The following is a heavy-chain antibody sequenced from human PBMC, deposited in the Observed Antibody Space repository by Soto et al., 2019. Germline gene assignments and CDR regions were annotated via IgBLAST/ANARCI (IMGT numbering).Heavy chain of an antibody. CDR2: ISADNGNT. J-gene: IGHJ6*02. Sequence: QAQLVQSGAEVKKPGASVKVSCTASGYTFTSYAITWVRQAPGQGLEWMAWISADNGNTNYAQKFQVRVTMTTDTSTSTAYMDLRNLRSDDTAVYYCARSPFRTFGGLIVHYGLDVWGQGTTVTVSS. V-gene: IGHV1-18*01. CDR1: GYTFTSYA. D-gene: IGHD3-16*02. CDR3: ARSPFRTFGGLIVHYGLDV.